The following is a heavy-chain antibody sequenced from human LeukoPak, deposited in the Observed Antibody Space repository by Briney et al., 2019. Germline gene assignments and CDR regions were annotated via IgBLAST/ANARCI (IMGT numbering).Heavy chain of an antibody. V-gene: IGHV1-24*01. CDR2: FDPEDGEP. CDR1: GYTLNELS. Sequence: GASVKVSCKVSGYTLNELSVHWVRQAPGKGLEWMGGFDPEDGEPIYAQKFQGRVTMTEDTSTDTAYMELSSLRSEDTAVYYCATGLGYSSGWYPPWGQGTLVTVSS. J-gene: IGHJ5*02. D-gene: IGHD6-19*01. CDR3: ATGLGYSSGWYPP.